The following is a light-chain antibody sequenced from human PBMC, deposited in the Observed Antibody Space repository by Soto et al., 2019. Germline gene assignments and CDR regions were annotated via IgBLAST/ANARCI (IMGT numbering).Light chain of an antibody. CDR3: QQFNNYLLT. V-gene: IGKV1D-13*01. CDR2: DAS. Sequence: AIQLTQSTSSLSASVGDRVTITCRASQGISSALAWYQQKQGKAPKLLIYDASSLESGVPSRFRGSGSGTDFTLTISSLQPEDVATYYCQQFNNYLLTFGGGTKVDIK. J-gene: IGKJ4*01. CDR1: QGISSA.